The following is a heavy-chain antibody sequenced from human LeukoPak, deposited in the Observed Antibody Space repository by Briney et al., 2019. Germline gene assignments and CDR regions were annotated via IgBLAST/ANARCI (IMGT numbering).Heavy chain of an antibody. Sequence: TGGSLRLSCAASGFTFSSYDMHWVRQATGKGLEWVSAIGTAGDTYYPGSVKGRFTISRENAKNSLYLQMNSLRAGDTAVYYCAREARYCSGGSCGAFDIWSQGTMVTVSS. CDR2: IGTAGDT. D-gene: IGHD2-15*01. V-gene: IGHV3-13*04. CDR1: GFTFSSYD. J-gene: IGHJ3*02. CDR3: AREARYCSGGSCGAFDI.